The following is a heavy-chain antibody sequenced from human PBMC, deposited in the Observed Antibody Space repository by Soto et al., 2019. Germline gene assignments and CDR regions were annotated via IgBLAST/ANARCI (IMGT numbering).Heavy chain of an antibody. CDR3: AIDRSFGYCSSTSCTRWFDP. D-gene: IGHD2-2*03. J-gene: IGHJ5*02. CDR2: IYYSGST. V-gene: IGHV4-30-4*01. CDR1: GGSISSGDYY. Sequence: TSETLSLTCTVSGGSISSGDYYWSWIRQPPGKGLEWIGYIYYSGSTYYSQSLKSRVTISVDTSKNQLSLKLSSVTAADTAVYYFAIDRSFGYCSSTSCTRWFDPWGQGTLVTVSS.